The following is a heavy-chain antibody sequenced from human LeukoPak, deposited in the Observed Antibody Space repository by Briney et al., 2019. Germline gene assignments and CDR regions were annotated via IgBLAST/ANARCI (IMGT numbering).Heavy chain of an antibody. V-gene: IGHV1-69*04. CDR2: IIPILGIA. Sequence: SVKVSCKASGGTFSSYAISRVRQAPGQGLEWMGRIIPILGIANYAQKFQGRVTITADKSTSTAYMELSSLRSEDTAVYYCARDLGGYSYGYQVYWGQGTLVTVSS. D-gene: IGHD5-18*01. CDR1: GGTFSSYA. J-gene: IGHJ4*02. CDR3: ARDLGGYSYGYQVY.